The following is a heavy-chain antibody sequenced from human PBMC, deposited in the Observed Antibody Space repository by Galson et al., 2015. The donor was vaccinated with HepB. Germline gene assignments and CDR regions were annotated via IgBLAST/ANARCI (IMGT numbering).Heavy chain of an antibody. Sequence: SLRLSCAASGFTFNNYGIHWVRQAPGKGLEWVAFIRPDGSDQYYADSVKGRFTISRDNSKNTLYLQMNSLRYEDTAVYYCAKATFPGTGWYREYDYWGQGTLVTVSS. CDR1: GFTFNNYG. V-gene: IGHV3-30*02. CDR3: AKATFPGTGWYREYDY. D-gene: IGHD6-19*01. J-gene: IGHJ4*02. CDR2: IRPDGSDQ.